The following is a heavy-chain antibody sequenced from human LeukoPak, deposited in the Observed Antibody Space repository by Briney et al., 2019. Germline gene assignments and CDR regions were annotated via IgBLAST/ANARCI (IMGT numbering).Heavy chain of an antibody. CDR2: ISSSSSYI. V-gene: IGHV3-21*01. CDR1: GFTFSSYS. J-gene: IGHJ3*02. D-gene: IGHD3-3*01. Sequence: GGSLRLSCAASGFTFSSYSMNWVRQAPGKGLEWVSSISSSSSYIYYADSVKGRFTISRDNAKNSLYLQMNSLRAEDTAVYYCARAIRYYDFWSGYYPDDAFEIWGQGTMVTVSS. CDR3: ARAIRYYDFWSGYYPDDAFEI.